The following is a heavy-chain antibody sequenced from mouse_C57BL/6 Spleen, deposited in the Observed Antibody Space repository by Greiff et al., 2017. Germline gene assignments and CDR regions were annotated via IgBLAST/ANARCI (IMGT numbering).Heavy chain of an antibody. V-gene: IGHV2-2*01. CDR2: IWSGGST. CDR3: ASYLFYYAMDY. Sequence: QMQLKQSGPGLVQPSQSLSITCTVSGFSLTSYGVHWVRQSPGKGLEWLGVIWSGGSTDYNAAFISRLSISKDNSKSQVFFKMNSLQADDTAIYYCASYLFYYAMDYWGQGTSVTVSS. J-gene: IGHJ4*01. D-gene: IGHD5-1*01. CDR1: GFSLTSYG.